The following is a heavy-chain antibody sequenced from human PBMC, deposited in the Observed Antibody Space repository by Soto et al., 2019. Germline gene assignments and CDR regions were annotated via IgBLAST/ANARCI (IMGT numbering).Heavy chain of an antibody. CDR3: AREPVIWLGFPADDPFDV. J-gene: IGHJ3*01. CDR2: ISAYNGNT. D-gene: IGHD3-10*01. CDR1: GYTFTKYA. V-gene: IGHV1-18*01. Sequence: QVDLVQSGAEVKKPGASVKVSCKASGYTFTKYAISWVRQAPGQGLEWMGWISAYNGNTFYAQKLQGRVTLTTETSTSTAYMDLRSLRSDDTAIYYCAREPVIWLGFPADDPFDVWGQGKMVTVS.